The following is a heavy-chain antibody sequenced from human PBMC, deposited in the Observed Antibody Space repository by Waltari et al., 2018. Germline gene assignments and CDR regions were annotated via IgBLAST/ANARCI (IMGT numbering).Heavy chain of an antibody. D-gene: IGHD7-27*01. CDR2: ISAADDAT. CDR1: GFRVSSCA. Sequence: EVQLLASGGDQVSPGGSLRLSFGTPGFRVSSCAMAWVRQSTEKGLQWVATISAADDATYYAESMKSRFTVSRDQSKSTLYLQMNRLTFEDTAVYYGAKGGRDWGPHFDYWGQGIPVIVSS. J-gene: IGHJ4*02. V-gene: IGHV3-23*01. CDR3: AKGGRDWGPHFDY.